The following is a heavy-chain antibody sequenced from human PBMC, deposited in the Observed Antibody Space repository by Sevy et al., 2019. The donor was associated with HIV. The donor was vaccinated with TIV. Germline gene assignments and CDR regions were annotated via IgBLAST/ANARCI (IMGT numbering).Heavy chain of an antibody. CDR1: GFTFRNYA. Sequence: GGSLRLSCAASGFTFRNYAMSWVRQAPGKGLEWVSALSGTGGSTYYIDSVKGRFTISRDNSKNTLYLQMNSLRVEDTAVYYCAKDLDIVAVAAAIRLSYWGQGTLVTVSS. J-gene: IGHJ4*02. D-gene: IGHD2-2*01. CDR2: LSGTGGST. CDR3: AKDLDIVAVAAAIRLSY. V-gene: IGHV3-23*01.